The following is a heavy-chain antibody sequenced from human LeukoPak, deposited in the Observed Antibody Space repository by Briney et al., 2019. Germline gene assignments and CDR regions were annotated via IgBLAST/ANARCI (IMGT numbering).Heavy chain of an antibody. V-gene: IGHV5-51*01. CDR1: GYSFTSYW. D-gene: IGHD3-22*01. CDR3: ARRKLEYYYDSSGYVDY. Sequence: GESLKISCKGSGYSFTSYWIGWVRQMPGKGLEWMGIIYPGDSDTRYSPSFQGQVTISADKSISTAYLQWSSLKASDTAMYYCARRKLEYYYDSSGYVDYWGQGTQVTVSS. CDR2: IYPGDSDT. J-gene: IGHJ4*02.